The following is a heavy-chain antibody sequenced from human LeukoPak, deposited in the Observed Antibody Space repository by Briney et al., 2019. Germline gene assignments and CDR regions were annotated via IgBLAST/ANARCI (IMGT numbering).Heavy chain of an antibody. J-gene: IGHJ5*02. CDR2: INPNSGGT. CDR3: AAGNWFDP. D-gene: IGHD3-10*01. Sequence: ASVTVSFTASGYTFTGYYMHWVRQAPGQGLEWMGWINPNSGGTNYAQKFQGWVTMTRDTSISTAYMELSRLRSDDTAVYYCAAGNWFDPWGQGTLDTVSS. CDR1: GYTFTGYY. V-gene: IGHV1-2*04.